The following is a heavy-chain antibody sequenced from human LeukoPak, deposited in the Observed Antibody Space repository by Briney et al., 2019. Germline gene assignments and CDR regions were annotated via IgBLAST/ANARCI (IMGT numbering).Heavy chain of an antibody. D-gene: IGHD6-19*01. Sequence: NSSETLSLTCTVSGGSISSSPYYWGWIRQPPGEGLEWIGNIYYSGSTYYNPSLKTRVTISVDTSKNQFSLKLTSVTAADTAVYYCARHASVDGNWPRPLDYWGQGSLVTVSS. CDR1: GGSISSSPYY. CDR3: ARHASVDGNWPRPLDY. J-gene: IGHJ4*02. V-gene: IGHV4-39*01. CDR2: IYYSGST.